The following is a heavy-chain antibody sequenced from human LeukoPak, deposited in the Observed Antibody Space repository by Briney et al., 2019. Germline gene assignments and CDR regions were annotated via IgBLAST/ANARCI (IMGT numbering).Heavy chain of an antibody. CDR1: GGSISSYD. V-gene: IGHV4-59*01. Sequence: SETLSLTCTVSGGSISSYDWRWIRQPPGKGLEWIGYISYGGSTNYNPAPVSRCTISVETSKEQCSLELSVGTAADAGGSYCARGIRAWLFDYWGQGTLVTVSS. J-gene: IGHJ4*02. CDR2: ISYGGST. CDR3: ARGIRAWLFDY. D-gene: IGHD3-22*01.